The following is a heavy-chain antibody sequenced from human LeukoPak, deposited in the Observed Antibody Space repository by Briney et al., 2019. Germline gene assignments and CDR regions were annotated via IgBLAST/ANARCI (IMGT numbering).Heavy chain of an antibody. J-gene: IGHJ4*02. CDR1: GFTFSSYG. V-gene: IGHV3-33*01. Sequence: GGSLRLSCAASGFTFSSYGIHWVRQAPGKGLEWVAVIWYDGSNKYYADSVKGRFTISRDNSKNTLYLQMNSLRAEDTAVYYCARDTPQAAAAHFDYWGQGTLVTVSS. D-gene: IGHD6-13*01. CDR2: IWYDGSNK. CDR3: ARDTPQAAAAHFDY.